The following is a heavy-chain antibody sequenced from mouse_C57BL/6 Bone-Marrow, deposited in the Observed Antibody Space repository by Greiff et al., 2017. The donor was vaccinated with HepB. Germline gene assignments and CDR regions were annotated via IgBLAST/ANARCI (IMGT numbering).Heavy chain of an antibody. Sequence: VKLQESGPGLVQPSQSLSITCTVSGFSLTSYGVHWVRQSPGKGLEWLGVIWSGGSTDYNAAFISRLSISKDNSKSQVFFKMNSLQADDTAIYYCARKGPLITTVVEYYAMDYWGQGTSVTVSS. CDR1: GFSLTSYG. CDR3: ARKGPLITTVVEYYAMDY. D-gene: IGHD1-1*01. J-gene: IGHJ4*01. V-gene: IGHV2-2*01. CDR2: IWSGGST.